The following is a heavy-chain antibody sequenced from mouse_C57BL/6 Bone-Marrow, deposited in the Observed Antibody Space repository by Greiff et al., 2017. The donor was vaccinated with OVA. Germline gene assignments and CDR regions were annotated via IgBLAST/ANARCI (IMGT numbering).Heavy chain of an antibody. CDR2: IFPGSGST. V-gene: IGHV1-75*01. CDR3: ARDPYYYGSGYYAMDY. J-gene: IGHJ4*01. CDR1: GYTFTDYY. D-gene: IGHD1-1*01. Sequence: QVQLQQSGPELVKPGASVKISCKASGYTFTDYYINWVKQRPGQGLEWIGWIFPGSGSTYYNETFKGKATLTVDKSSSKAYMMLSSLTSEDSAVYFCARDPYYYGSGYYAMDYWGQGTSVTVSS.